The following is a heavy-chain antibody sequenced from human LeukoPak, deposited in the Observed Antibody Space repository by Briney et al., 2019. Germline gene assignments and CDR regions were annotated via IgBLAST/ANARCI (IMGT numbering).Heavy chain of an antibody. CDR1: GFIFSSYA. CDR2: ISSSSSYI. CDR3: ASYQLLYLDAFDI. Sequence: GGSLRLSCAASGFIFSSYAMTWVRQAPGRGLEWVSSISSSSSYIYYADSVKGRFTFSRDNAKNSLYLQMNSLRAEDTAVYYCASYQLLYLDAFDIWGQGTMVTVSS. V-gene: IGHV3-21*01. J-gene: IGHJ3*02. D-gene: IGHD2-2*02.